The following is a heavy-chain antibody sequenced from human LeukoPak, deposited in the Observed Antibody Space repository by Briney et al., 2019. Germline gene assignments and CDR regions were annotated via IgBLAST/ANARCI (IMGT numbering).Heavy chain of an antibody. J-gene: IGHJ4*02. CDR1: GFSFSSYA. D-gene: IGHD3-22*01. V-gene: IGHV3-23*01. CDR3: VRSAYLDSSGYYFDS. CDR2: ITVTGGTT. Sequence: GGSLRLSCAASGFSFSSYAMNWVRQAPGGGLEWISGITVTGGTTYYADSVQGRFTMSRDNSKVTLYLQMKSLRADDTAVYFCVRSAYLDSSGYYFDSWGQGTLVTVSS.